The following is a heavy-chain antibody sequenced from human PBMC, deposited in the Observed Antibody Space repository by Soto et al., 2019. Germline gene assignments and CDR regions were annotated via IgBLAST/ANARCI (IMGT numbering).Heavy chain of an antibody. CDR1: GGSISTVDYW. D-gene: IGHD7-27*01. CDR2: IYDGGRT. CDR3: ARGPSGDKVDT. Sequence: QVQLQESGPGLVKPSQTLSFTCTVSGGSISTVDYWWSWIRQSPDMGLEWIGHIYDGGRTYNNPSLESRVTMSEDTSQSQLSLTLSPVSSADTAVYYCARGPSGDKVDTWGQVTLITVSS. V-gene: IGHV4-30-4*01. J-gene: IGHJ5*02.